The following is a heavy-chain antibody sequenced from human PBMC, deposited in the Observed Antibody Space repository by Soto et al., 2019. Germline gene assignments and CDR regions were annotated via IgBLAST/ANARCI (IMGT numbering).Heavy chain of an antibody. J-gene: IGHJ4*02. CDR2: IYWDEEK. CDR1: GFSLSTSGVG. V-gene: IGHV2-5*02. Sequence: QITLKESGPTLVKPPQPLTLTCTFSGFSLSTSGVGVGWSRQPPGKALEWLAIIYWDEEKRYSPSLKTRLTVTKDPSQNQVVLTMTNVDPVDTATYYCAHRAYFDSGKQFDYWGQGTLVSVSS. CDR3: AHRAYFDSGKQFDY. D-gene: IGHD3-10*01.